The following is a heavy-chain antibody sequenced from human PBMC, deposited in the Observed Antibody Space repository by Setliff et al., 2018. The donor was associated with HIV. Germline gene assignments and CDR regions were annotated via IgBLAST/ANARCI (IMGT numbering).Heavy chain of an antibody. CDR2: IFRSGDT. CDR1: GYSISSGYS. V-gene: IGHV4-38-2*02. CDR3: AREVFSGWRIFDI. D-gene: IGHD6-19*01. J-gene: IGHJ3*02. Sequence: PSETLSLTCAVSGYSISSGYSWGWIRQPPGKGLEWIATIFRSGDTYYNPSLKSRVIISLDTSKSQFSLILSSVAAADTAVYYCAREVFSGWRIFDIWGHGTMVTV.